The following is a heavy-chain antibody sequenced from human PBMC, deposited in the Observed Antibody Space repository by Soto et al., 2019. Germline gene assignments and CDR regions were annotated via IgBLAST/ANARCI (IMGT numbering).Heavy chain of an antibody. CDR2: ISYDGSNK. D-gene: IGHD1-26*01. V-gene: IGHV3-30-3*01. Sequence: QVQLVESGGGVVQPGRSLRLSCAASGFTFSSYAMHWVRQAPGKGLEWVAVISYDGSNKYYADSVKGRFTISRDNSKNTLYLQRNSLRAEDTAVYYCARDRNGGSYAHDAFDIWGQGTMVTVSS. J-gene: IGHJ3*02. CDR3: ARDRNGGSYAHDAFDI. CDR1: GFTFSSYA.